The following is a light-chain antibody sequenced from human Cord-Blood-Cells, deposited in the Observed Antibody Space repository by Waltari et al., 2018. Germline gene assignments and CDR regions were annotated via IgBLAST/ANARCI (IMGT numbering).Light chain of an antibody. CDR2: DAS. CDR3: KQYNSYSGT. V-gene: IGKV1-5*01. J-gene: IGKJ1*01. Sequence: DIQMTQSPSTLSASAGDRVTIHCRASQSISSWLAWYQQKPGKAPKRLIYDASSLESGVPARFSGSGSGTEFTLTISSLQPDDFATYYCKQYNSYSGTFGQGTKVEIK. CDR1: QSISSW.